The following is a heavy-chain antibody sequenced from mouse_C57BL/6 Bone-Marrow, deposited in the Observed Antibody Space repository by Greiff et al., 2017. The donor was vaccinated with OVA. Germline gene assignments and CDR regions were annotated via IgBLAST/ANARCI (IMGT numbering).Heavy chain of an antibody. CDR3: AGLSSGYIGY. CDR2: IRNKANGYTT. D-gene: IGHD3-2*02. Sequence: EVKLVESGGGLVQPGGSLSLSCAASGFTFTDYYMSWVRQPPGKALEWLGFIRNKANGYTTEYSASVKGRFTISRANSQGILYLQMNALRAEDGATYYCAGLSSGYIGYWGQGTTLTVSS. CDR1: GFTFTDYY. V-gene: IGHV7-3*01. J-gene: IGHJ2*01.